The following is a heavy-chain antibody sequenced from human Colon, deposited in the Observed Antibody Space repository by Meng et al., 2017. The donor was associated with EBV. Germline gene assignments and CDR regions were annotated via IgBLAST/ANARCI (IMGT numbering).Heavy chain of an antibody. Sequence: DVQLVGSGGGLVKPGESLRLSCAASGFTFTNSHMTWVRQAPGKGLEWVGRIKRASDGGTTDYAAPVKGRFTISRDDSKSTVYLQMNSLKSEDTGVYYCTDVGGDMIWGQGTLVTVSS. J-gene: IGHJ4*02. CDR1: GFTFTNSH. V-gene: IGHV3-15*01. D-gene: IGHD3-10*01. CDR3: TDVGGDMI. CDR2: IKRASDGGTT.